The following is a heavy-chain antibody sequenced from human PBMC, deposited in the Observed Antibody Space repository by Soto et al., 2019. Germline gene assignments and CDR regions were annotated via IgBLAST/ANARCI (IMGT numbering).Heavy chain of an antibody. J-gene: IGHJ5*02. Sequence: SETLSLTCTVSGGSISSYYWSWIRQPPGKGLEWIGYIYYSGSTNYNPSLKSRVTISVDTSKNQFSLKLSSVTAADTAVYYCARHRALWDWFDPWGQGTLVTVS. CDR2: IYYSGST. CDR3: ARHRALWDWFDP. D-gene: IGHD3-16*01. V-gene: IGHV4-59*01. CDR1: GGSISSYY.